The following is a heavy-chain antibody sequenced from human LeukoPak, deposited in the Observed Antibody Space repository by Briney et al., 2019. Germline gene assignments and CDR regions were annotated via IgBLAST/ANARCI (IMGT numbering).Heavy chain of an antibody. J-gene: IGHJ3*02. CDR1: GGSISSSSYY. D-gene: IGHD2-8*01. CDR3: ASVYDLWNAFGI. CDR2: IYYSGST. V-gene: IGHV4-39*01. Sequence: SETLSLTCTVSGGSISSSSYYWGWIRQPPGKGLEWIGSIYYSGSTYYNPSLKSRVTISVDTSKNQFSLKLSSVTAADTAVYYCASVYDLWNAFGIWGQGTMVTVSS.